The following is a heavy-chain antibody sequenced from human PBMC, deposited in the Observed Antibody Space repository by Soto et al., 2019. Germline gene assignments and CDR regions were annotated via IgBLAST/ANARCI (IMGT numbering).Heavy chain of an antibody. V-gene: IGHV4-61*01. CDR3: ARLEWFAELYFDY. D-gene: IGHD3-3*01. CDR1: GVSVSSASYY. Sequence: SETLSLTCAVSGVSVSSASYYWSCVRQPPGRGLEWIGYISYSGSTNYNPSLTSRITISLDTSKNQFSLKLSSVTTADTAVYYCARLEWFAELYFDYWGQGSLVTVSS. CDR2: ISYSGST. J-gene: IGHJ4*02.